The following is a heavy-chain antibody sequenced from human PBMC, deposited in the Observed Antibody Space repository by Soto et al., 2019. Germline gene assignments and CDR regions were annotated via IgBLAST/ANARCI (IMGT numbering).Heavy chain of an antibody. Sequence: QTLSLTCAISGDSVSSKSAAWHWIRQSPSRGLEWLGRTYYRSKWSSNYAVSVKSRITINPDTSKNQFSLQLRSVTPDDTAMYYCARTGDYTADYSGPGTLVTVSS. CDR1: GDSVSSKSAA. D-gene: IGHD3-3*01. V-gene: IGHV6-1*01. J-gene: IGHJ4*02. CDR2: TYYRSKWSS. CDR3: ARTGDYTADY.